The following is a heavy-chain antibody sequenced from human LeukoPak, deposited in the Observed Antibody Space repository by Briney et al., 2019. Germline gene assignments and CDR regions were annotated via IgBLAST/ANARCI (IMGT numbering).Heavy chain of an antibody. Sequence: SETLSLTCTVSGGSISSYYWSWIRQPAGKGLEWIGRIYTSGSTNYNPSLKSRVTMSVDASKNQFSLKLSSVTAADTAVYYCARGEPLLRYFDWLEVSYYYYYYGMDVWGQGTTVTVSS. CDR1: GGSISSYY. V-gene: IGHV4-4*07. J-gene: IGHJ6*02. D-gene: IGHD3-9*01. CDR2: IYTSGST. CDR3: ARGEPLLRYFDWLEVSYYYYYYGMDV.